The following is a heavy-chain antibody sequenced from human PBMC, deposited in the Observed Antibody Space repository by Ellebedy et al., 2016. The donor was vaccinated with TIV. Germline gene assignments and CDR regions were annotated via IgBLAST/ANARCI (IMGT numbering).Heavy chain of an antibody. V-gene: IGHV1-3*01. CDR3: ARDPRYDYIWGTTGKHYYYYYGMDV. J-gene: IGHJ6*02. CDR2: INAGNGNT. D-gene: IGHD3-16*01. Sequence: ASVKVSXKASGYTFTSYAMHWVRQAPGQRLEWMGWINAGNGNTKYSQKFQGRVTITRDTSASTAYMELSSLRSEDTAVYYCARDPRYDYIWGTTGKHYYYYYGMDVWGQGTTVTVSS. CDR1: GYTFTSYA.